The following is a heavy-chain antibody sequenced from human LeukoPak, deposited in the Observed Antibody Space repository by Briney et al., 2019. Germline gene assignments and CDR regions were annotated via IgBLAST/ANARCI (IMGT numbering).Heavy chain of an antibody. J-gene: IGHJ6*02. CDR1: GGTFSSYA. V-gene: IGHV1-69*01. D-gene: IGHD5-18*01. Sequence: SVKVSCKASGGTFSSYAISWVRQAPGQGLEWMGGIIPIFGTANYAQKFQGRVTITADESTSTAYMELSSLRSEDTAVYYCARDLVDTAMVNRALHYYGMDVWGQGTTATVSS. CDR3: ARDLVDTAMVNRALHYYGMDV. CDR2: IIPIFGTA.